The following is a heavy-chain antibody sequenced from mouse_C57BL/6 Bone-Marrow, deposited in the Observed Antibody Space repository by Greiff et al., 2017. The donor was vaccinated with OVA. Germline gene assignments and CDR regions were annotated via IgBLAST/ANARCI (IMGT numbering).Heavy chain of an antibody. CDR2: INPSSGYT. D-gene: IGHD2-5*01. J-gene: IGHJ2*01. CDR3: ARSGYSNYDDY. V-gene: IGHV1-4*01. CDR1: GYTFTSYT. Sequence: VQGVESGAELARPGASVKMSCKASGYTFTSYTMHWVKQRPGQGLEWIGYINPSSGYTKYNQKFKDKATLTADKSSSTAYMQLSSLTSEDSAVYYCARSGYSNYDDYWGQGTTLTVSS.